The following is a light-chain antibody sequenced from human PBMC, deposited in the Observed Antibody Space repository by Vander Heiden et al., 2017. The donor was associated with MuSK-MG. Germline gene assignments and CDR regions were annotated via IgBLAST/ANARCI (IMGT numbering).Light chain of an antibody. Sequence: EIVLTQSPATLSLSPGERATLSCRASKSVSSSYLAWYHQKSGQAPRLLIYGASRRATGIPDRFSGSGSGTDFTLTISRLEPEDFAVYYCQQYGNSPWTFGQGTKVEIK. J-gene: IGKJ1*01. CDR2: GAS. CDR3: QQYGNSPWT. V-gene: IGKV3-20*01. CDR1: KSVSSSY.